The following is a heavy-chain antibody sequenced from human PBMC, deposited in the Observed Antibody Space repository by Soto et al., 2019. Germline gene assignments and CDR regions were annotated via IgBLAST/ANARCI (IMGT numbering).Heavy chain of an antibody. CDR3: ANIRKVLITMNSNGY. D-gene: IGHD3-22*01. V-gene: IGHV3-23*01. Sequence: GGSLRLSCAASGFTFSSYAMSWVRQAPGKGLEWVSAISGSGGSTYYADSVKGRFTISRDNSKNTLYLQMNSLRAEDTAVYYCANIRKVLITMNSNGYWGQGTLVTVSS. J-gene: IGHJ4*02. CDR2: ISGSGGST. CDR1: GFTFSSYA.